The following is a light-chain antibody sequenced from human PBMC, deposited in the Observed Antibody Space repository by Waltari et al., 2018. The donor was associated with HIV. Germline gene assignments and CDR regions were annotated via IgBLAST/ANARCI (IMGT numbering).Light chain of an antibody. CDR3: QQRSNWPPGGAYT. V-gene: IGKV3-11*01. J-gene: IGKJ2*01. CDR2: DAS. Sequence: EIVLTQSPATLSLSPGDRANLSCRASQSVRSYLAWYQQNPGQAPRLLIYDASYSATGTPARFSGSGSGTDFTLTISSLEPEDFAVYYCQQRSNWPPGGAYTFGQGTKLEIK. CDR1: QSVRSY.